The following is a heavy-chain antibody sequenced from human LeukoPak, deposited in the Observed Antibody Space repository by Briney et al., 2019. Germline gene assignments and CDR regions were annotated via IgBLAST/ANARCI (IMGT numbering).Heavy chain of an antibody. CDR1: GFTFSSYA. Sequence: LPGGSLRLSCAASGFTFSSYAMSWVRQAPGKGLEWVSAISGSGGGTYYADSVKGRFTISRDNSKNTLYLQMNSLRAEDTAVYYCAKAMVRGVFRFNVDYWGQGTLVTVSS. CDR2: ISGSGGGT. CDR3: AKAMVRGVFRFNVDY. J-gene: IGHJ4*02. D-gene: IGHD3-10*01. V-gene: IGHV3-23*01.